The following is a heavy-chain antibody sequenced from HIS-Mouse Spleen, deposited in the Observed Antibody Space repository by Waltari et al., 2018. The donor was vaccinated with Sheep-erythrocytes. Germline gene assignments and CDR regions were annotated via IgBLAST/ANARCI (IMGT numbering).Heavy chain of an antibody. V-gene: IGHV3-30-3*01. CDR1: GFTFLRHS. CDR2: ISYDGSNK. J-gene: IGHJ3*02. CDR3: ARGAFDI. Sequence: QVQLVESGGGVVQPGRSLRLSCSASGFTFLRHSMHWVRQAPGKGLEWVAVISYDGSNKYYADSVKGRFTISRDNSKNTLYLQMNSLRAEDTAVYYCARGAFDIWGQGTMVTVSS.